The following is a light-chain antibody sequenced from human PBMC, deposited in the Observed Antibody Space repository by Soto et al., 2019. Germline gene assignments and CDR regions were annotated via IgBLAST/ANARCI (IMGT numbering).Light chain of an antibody. CDR3: QHYNDWPYT. J-gene: IGKJ2*01. V-gene: IGKV3-15*01. CDR1: QSVSNA. Sequence: ELVMTQSPGTLSVSPGEGATLSCRASQSVSNALAWYQQKPGQAPRLLIYGASTRATGIPARFSGTGSGTEFTLTISSLQSEDFAVYFCQHYNDWPYTFGQGTK. CDR2: GAS.